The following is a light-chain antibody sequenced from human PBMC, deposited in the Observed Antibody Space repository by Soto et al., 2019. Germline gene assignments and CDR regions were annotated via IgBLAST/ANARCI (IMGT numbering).Light chain of an antibody. Sequence: EIVLTQSQATLSLSPPERTHLXCRASQSVSSYLAWYQQKPGQAPRLLIYDASNRATGIPARFSGSGSGTDFTLTISSLEPEDFAVYYCQQRSNWPATFGQGTRLEIK. CDR3: QQRSNWPAT. CDR2: DAS. V-gene: IGKV3-11*01. J-gene: IGKJ5*01. CDR1: QSVSSY.